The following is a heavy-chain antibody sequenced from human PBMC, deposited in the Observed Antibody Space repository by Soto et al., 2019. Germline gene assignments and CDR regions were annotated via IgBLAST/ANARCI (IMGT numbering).Heavy chain of an antibody. V-gene: IGHV4-31*03. Sequence: PSETLSLTCTVSGGSMSSGGYYWSWIRQHPGKGLEWIGYIYYSGRTYYNPSLKSRVTMSVDTSKNQFSLKLSSVTAADTAVYYCARGATYNWFDPWGQGTLVTVSS. CDR1: GGSMSSGGYY. CDR3: ARGATYNWFDP. J-gene: IGHJ5*02. CDR2: IYYSGRT.